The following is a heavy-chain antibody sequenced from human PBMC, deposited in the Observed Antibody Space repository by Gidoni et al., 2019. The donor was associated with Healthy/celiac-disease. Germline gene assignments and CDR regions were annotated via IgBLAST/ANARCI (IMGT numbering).Heavy chain of an antibody. CDR3: AKDPTGDLYYFDY. CDR1: GFTFDDYA. Sequence: EVQLVESGGGLVQPGRSLRLSCAASGFTFDDYAMHWVRQAPGKGLEWVSGSSWNSGSIGYADSVKGRFTISRDNAKNSLYLQMNSLRAEDTALYYCAKDPTGDLYYFDYWGQGTLVTVSS. V-gene: IGHV3-9*01. J-gene: IGHJ4*02. D-gene: IGHD7-27*01. CDR2: SSWNSGSI.